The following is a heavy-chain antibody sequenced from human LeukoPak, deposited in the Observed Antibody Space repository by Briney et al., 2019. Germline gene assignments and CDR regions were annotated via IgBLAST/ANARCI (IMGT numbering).Heavy chain of an antibody. D-gene: IGHD3-3*01. CDR3: ARRRWNFGVVIINDY. V-gene: IGHV3-7*01. Sequence: GGSLRLSCAASGFTFSSYWMSWVRQAPGKGLEWVANIKQDGSEKYYVDSVKGRFTISRDNAKNSLYLQMNSLRAKDTAVYYCARRRWNFGVVIINDYWGQGTLVTVSS. J-gene: IGHJ4*02. CDR1: GFTFSSYW. CDR2: IKQDGSEK.